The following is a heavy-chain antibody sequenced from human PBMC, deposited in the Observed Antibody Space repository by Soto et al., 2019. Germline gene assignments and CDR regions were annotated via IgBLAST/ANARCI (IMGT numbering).Heavy chain of an antibody. Sequence: PGGSLRLSCAASGFTFSRYTMSWGRQAPGKGLEWVSAISGSGGNTYYAASGKGRFTISRDNSKNTLYLQMNNLRVEDKAVYYCADGGEWSFNFEYWGQGTVVTVS. CDR3: ADGGEWSFNFEY. CDR1: GFTFSRYT. V-gene: IGHV3-23*01. J-gene: IGHJ4*02. CDR2: ISGSGGNT. D-gene: IGHD3-3*01.